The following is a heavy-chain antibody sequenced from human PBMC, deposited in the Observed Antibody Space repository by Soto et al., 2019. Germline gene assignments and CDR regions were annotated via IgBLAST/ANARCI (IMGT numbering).Heavy chain of an antibody. CDR1: GASVAGGSYY. V-gene: IGHV4-30-4*01. Sequence: SLTCSVSGASVAGGSYYWSWVRQPPGKGLEWIGYIPSRGRPFYNPSLTSRGTISADTSTNQLSLQLTSVTAADTTVFYCARDTYSGYDFGLWGQGTLVTVSS. J-gene: IGHJ5*02. CDR2: IPSRGRP. D-gene: IGHD5-12*01. CDR3: ARDTYSGYDFGL.